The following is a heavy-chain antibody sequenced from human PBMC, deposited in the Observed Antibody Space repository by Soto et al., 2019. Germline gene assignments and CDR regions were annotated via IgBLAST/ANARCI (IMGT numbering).Heavy chain of an antibody. CDR1: GYSFSNSG. D-gene: IGHD2-8*01. CDR3: ARDEYNNGRNWLNP. CDR2: ISTYNGNT. J-gene: IGHJ5*02. V-gene: IGHV1-18*01. Sequence: QVELVQSGPEVKKPGASVKVSCKASGYSFSNSGFSWMRQAPGQGLEWMGWISTYNGNTNYAQKFQGRLSMTRDTSTTTAFMELTTLRSDDTAVYYCARDEYNNGRNWLNPWGQGTLVIVTS.